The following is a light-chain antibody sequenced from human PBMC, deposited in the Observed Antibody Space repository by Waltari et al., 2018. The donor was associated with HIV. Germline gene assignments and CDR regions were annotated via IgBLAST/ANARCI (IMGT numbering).Light chain of an antibody. CDR1: SSDIGGYNY. J-gene: IGLJ2*01. V-gene: IGLV2-8*01. CDR2: EVT. Sequence: QSALTQPPSASGSPGQSVTISCTGTSSDIGGYNYVSWYQQHPGKAPKLIIYEVTKRPSWLPNRFSVSKSGNTASLTVSGLQAEDEADYYCVSYAGSNTVIFGGGTKLTVL. CDR3: VSYAGSNTVI.